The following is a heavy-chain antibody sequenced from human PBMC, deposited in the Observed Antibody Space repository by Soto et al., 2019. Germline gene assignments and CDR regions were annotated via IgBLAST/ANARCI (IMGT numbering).Heavy chain of an antibody. CDR3: ARSIRSAFGVAFPGWFDP. CDR2: IYYSGST. Sequence: QVQLQESGPGLVKPSETLSLTCTVSGGSISSYYWSWIRQPPGKGLEWIGYIYYSGSTNYNPSLMSRVTIAVDPSKNQFSLKLSSVTAADTAVYYCARSIRSAFGVAFPGWFDPWGQGTLVTVSS. D-gene: IGHD3-3*01. J-gene: IGHJ5*02. V-gene: IGHV4-59*01. CDR1: GGSISSYY.